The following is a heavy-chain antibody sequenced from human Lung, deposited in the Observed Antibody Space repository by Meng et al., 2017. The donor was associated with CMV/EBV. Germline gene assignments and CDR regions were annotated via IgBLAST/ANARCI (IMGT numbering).Heavy chain of an antibody. J-gene: IGHJ5*02. CDR3: ARGGRFSEA. Sequence: GSLRLSCSVSGGSISSYYWSWIRQPPGKGLEWIGYSGSTNYNPSLQSRVTISVDTSKNQFSLKLSSVTAADTAVYYCARGGRFSEAWGQGTLVTVSS. CDR2: SGST. CDR1: GGSISSYY. D-gene: IGHD3-10*01. V-gene: IGHV4-59*01.